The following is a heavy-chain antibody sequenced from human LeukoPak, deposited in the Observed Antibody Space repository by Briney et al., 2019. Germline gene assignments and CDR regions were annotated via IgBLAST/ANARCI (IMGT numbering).Heavy chain of an antibody. CDR1: GGSISSYY. V-gene: IGHV4-4*07. CDR3: ARDTYYYDSSGYLRLDY. CDR2: IYTSGST. J-gene: IGHJ4*02. Sequence: SETLSLTCTVSGGSISSYYWSWIRQPAGKGLEWIGRIYTSGSTNYNPSLKSRVTMSVDTSKNQFSLKLSSVTAADTAVYYCARDTYYYDSSGYLRLDYWGQGTLVTVSS. D-gene: IGHD3-22*01.